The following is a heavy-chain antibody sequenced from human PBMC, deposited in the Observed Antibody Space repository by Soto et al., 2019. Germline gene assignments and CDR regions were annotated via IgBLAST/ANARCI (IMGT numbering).Heavy chain of an antibody. J-gene: IGHJ4*02. CDR3: ARVAYFDTTGYYYYFDY. D-gene: IGHD3-22*01. CDR1: GYSISTGYY. Sequence: KPSETRSLTCAVSGYSISTGYYLGWILQPPWKGLEWIGSIYRSGSTYYNPSLKSRVTISMDMSKNQFSLKLTSVTAADTAVYYCARVAYFDTTGYYYYFDYWGQGTLVTVSS. CDR2: IYRSGST. V-gene: IGHV4-38-2*01.